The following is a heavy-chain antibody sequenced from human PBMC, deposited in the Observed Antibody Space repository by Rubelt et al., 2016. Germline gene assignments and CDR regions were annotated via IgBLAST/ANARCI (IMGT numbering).Heavy chain of an antibody. V-gene: IGHV3-30*04. J-gene: IGHJ4*02. D-gene: IGHD5-24*01. Sequence: PGRSLRLSCAASGFTLSSYAMHWVRQAPGKGLEWVAVVSYAGSNKYYADSVKGRFTISRDNSTNPLYLQMNSLRAEDTAVYYCVGRDLFDYWGQGTLVTVSS. CDR3: VGRDLFDY. CDR1: GFTLSSYA. CDR2: VSYAGSNK.